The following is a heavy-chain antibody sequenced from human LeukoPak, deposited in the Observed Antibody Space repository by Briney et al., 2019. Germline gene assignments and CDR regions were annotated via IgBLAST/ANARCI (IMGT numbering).Heavy chain of an antibody. J-gene: IGHJ5*02. CDR3: ARTPLLDFWGSGFNWLDP. Sequence: ASVKVSCKASGYTFTSYAMHWVRQAPGQRLEWMGWINAGNGNTKYSQRFQGRVTITRDTSASTAYMELSSLRSEDTAVYYCARTPLLDFWGSGFNWLDPWGQGTLVTVSS. D-gene: IGHD3-16*01. CDR2: INAGNGNT. CDR1: GYTFTSYA. V-gene: IGHV1-3*01.